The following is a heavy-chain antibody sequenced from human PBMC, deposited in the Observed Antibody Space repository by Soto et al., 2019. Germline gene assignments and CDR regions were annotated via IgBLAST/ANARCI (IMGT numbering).Heavy chain of an antibody. CDR3: ARASGGHFDWFSNPIDY. V-gene: IGHV1-3*01. Sequence: ASVKVSCKASGYTFTSYAMHWVRQAPGQRLEWMGWINAGNGNTKYSQKFQGRVTITRDTSASTAYMELSSLRSEDTAVYYCARASGGHFDWFSNPIDYWGQGNLVTVSS. CDR2: INAGNGNT. CDR1: GYTFTSYA. J-gene: IGHJ4*02. D-gene: IGHD3-9*01.